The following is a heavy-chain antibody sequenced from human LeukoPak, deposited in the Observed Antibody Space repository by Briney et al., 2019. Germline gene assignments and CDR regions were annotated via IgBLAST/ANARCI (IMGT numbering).Heavy chain of an antibody. Sequence: SETLSLTCTVSGDSMYSHYWSFIRQAAGTGLEWIGRIHTSGTTYYNPSLKSRVTLSIDTSMNQFSLRLTSVTAADTAVYYCARGDYYDGGGRNWFDPWGQGTLVTVSP. CDR3: ARGDYYDGGGRNWFDP. CDR2: IHTSGTT. V-gene: IGHV4-4*07. D-gene: IGHD3-10*01. J-gene: IGHJ5*02. CDR1: GDSMYSHY.